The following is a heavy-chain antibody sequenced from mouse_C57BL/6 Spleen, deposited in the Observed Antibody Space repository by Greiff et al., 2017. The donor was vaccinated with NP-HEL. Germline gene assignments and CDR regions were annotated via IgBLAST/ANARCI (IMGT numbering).Heavy chain of an antibody. CDR1: GFSLTSYG. D-gene: IGHD1-1*01. CDR3: ASDYYGSSHWYFDV. Sequence: QVQLQESGPGLVQPSQSLSITCTVSGFSLTSYGVHWVRQSPGKGLEWLGVIWSGGSTDYNAAFISRLSISKDNSKSQVFFKMNSLQADDTAIYYCASDYYGSSHWYFDVWGTGTTVTVSS. J-gene: IGHJ1*03. CDR2: IWSGGST. V-gene: IGHV2-2*01.